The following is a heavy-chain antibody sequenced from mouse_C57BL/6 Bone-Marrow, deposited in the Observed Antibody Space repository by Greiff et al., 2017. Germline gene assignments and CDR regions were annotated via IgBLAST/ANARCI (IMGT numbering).Heavy chain of an antibody. CDR2: ISDGGSYT. CDR3: ARGRPRSTTVVPAY. D-gene: IGHD1-1*01. V-gene: IGHV5-4*03. J-gene: IGHJ3*01. Sequence: EVKLMESGGGLVKPGGSLKLSCAASGFTFSSYAMSWVRQTPEKRLEWVATISDGGSYTYYPDNVKGRFTISRDNAKNNLYLQMSHLKSEDTAVYYCARGRPRSTTVVPAYWGQGTLVTVAA. CDR1: GFTFSSYA.